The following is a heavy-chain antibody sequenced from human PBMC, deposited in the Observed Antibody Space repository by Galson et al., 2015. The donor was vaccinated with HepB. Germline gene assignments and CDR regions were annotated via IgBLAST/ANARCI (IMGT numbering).Heavy chain of an antibody. CDR1: GFTFSTYA. V-gene: IGHV3-30*04. CDR3: ARVKGIASPLDY. J-gene: IGHJ4*02. D-gene: IGHD6-13*01. Sequence: SLRLSCAASGFTFSTYATHWVRQAPGKGLEWVTVISYDVNNKYYADSVKGRFTISRDNSKNTLYLQMNSLRAEDMAVYYCARVKGIASPLDYWGQGTLVTVSS. CDR2: ISYDVNNK.